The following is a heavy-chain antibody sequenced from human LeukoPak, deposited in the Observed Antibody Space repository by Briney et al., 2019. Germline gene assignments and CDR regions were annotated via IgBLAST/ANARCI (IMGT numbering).Heavy chain of an antibody. Sequence: SETLSLTCTVSGGPINNYYWSWIRQPPGQGLEWIGQIHYSGSTNYNPSLKSRVTISVDTSKNQFSLNLNSVTAADTAKYYCARRQYYDSTGYWYYFDYWGQGTLVTVSS. D-gene: IGHD3-22*01. CDR2: IHYSGST. J-gene: IGHJ4*02. CDR3: ARRQYYDSTGYWYYFDY. V-gene: IGHV4-59*08. CDR1: GGPINNYY.